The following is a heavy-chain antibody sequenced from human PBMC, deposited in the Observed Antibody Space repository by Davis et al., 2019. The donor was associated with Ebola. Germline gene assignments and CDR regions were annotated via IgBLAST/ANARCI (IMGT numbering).Heavy chain of an antibody. CDR3: ASLTVQTTGLDY. CDR1: GGSISSYY. CDR2: IYYSGST. D-gene: IGHD4-17*01. V-gene: IGHV4-59*08. J-gene: IGHJ4*02. Sequence: SETLSLTCTVSGGSISSYYWSWIRQPPGKGLEWIGYIYYSGSTNYNPSLKSRVTISVDTSKNQFSLKLSSVTAADTAVYYCASLTVQTTGLDYWGQGTLVTVSS.